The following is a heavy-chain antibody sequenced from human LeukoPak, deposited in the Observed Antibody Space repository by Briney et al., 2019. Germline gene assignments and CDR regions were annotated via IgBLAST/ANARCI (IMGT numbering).Heavy chain of an antibody. J-gene: IGHJ5*02. CDR3: ARGWAAT. CDR2: IWYDGNNE. Sequence: GGSLRLSCAASGFIFSNYGLHWVRQAPGKGLEWVAVIWYDGNNEYYADSVKGRFTISRDNSKNTLYLQMNSLRAEDTAVYYCARGWAATWGQGTLVTVSS. CDR1: GFIFSNYG. D-gene: IGHD6-13*01. V-gene: IGHV3-33*01.